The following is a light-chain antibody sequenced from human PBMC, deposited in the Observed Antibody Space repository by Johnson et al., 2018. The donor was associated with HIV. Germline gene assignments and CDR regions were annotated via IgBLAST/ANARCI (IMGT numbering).Light chain of an antibody. V-gene: IGLV1-51*02. Sequence: QSVLTQPPSMSAAPGQKVTISCSGSSSNIGNNYVSWYQQLPGRAPKLLIYENNKRPSGIPDRFPGSKSGTSATLGIHGIQTGDEADYYCGTWDSSLRVGFFGTGTKVTVL. CDR3: GTWDSSLRVGF. CDR2: ENN. CDR1: SSNIGNNY. J-gene: IGLJ1*01.